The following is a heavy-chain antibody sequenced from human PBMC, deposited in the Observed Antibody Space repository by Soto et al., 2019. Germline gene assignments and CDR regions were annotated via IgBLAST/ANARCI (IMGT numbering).Heavy chain of an antibody. Sequence: PGGSLRLSCAASGFSFSSYGMHWVRQAPGKGLEWVAVISYDGSNKYYADSVKGRFTISRDNSKNTLYLQMNSLRAEDTAVYYCAKDAIGFWSGYYYNWFDPWGQGTLVTVSS. CDR3: AKDAIGFWSGYYYNWFDP. V-gene: IGHV3-30*18. J-gene: IGHJ5*02. D-gene: IGHD3-3*01. CDR1: GFSFSSYG. CDR2: ISYDGSNK.